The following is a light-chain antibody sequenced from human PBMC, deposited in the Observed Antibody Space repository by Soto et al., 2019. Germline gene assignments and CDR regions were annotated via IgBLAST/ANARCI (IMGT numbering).Light chain of an antibody. Sequence: EIVLTQSPGTLSLSPGERATISCRASQSGSSSYLAWYQQKPGQPPRLLIYGASSRATGIPDRFSGSGSGTDFTLTISRLEPEDFAVYYCQQYGSSLMYTFGQGTKLEIK. J-gene: IGKJ2*01. CDR1: QSGSSSY. V-gene: IGKV3-20*01. CDR3: QQYGSSLMYT. CDR2: GAS.